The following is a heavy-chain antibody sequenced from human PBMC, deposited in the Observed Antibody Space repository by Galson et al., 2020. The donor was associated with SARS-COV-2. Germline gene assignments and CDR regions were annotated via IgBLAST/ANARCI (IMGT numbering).Heavy chain of an antibody. D-gene: IGHD2-15*01. CDR3: ARWGCSGGTCFAGAYFDH. V-gene: IGHV3-48*03. J-gene: IGHJ4*02. Sequence: GESLKISCAVPGFTVSSFEMSWVRQAPGKGLEWLSYISNRGSTIHYGDSVKGRFTISRDSAKNSLILQMDSLRAEDTAVYYCARWGCSGGTCFAGAYFDHWGQGTPVTVS. CDR2: ISNRGSTI. CDR1: GFTVSSFE.